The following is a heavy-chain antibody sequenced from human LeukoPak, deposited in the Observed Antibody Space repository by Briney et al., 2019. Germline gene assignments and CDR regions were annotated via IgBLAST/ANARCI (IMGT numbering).Heavy chain of an antibody. CDR1: GFTFSTYD. J-gene: IGHJ4*02. CDR3: AREHYVSGSYYLDY. D-gene: IGHD3-10*01. Sequence: PGGSLRLSCAASGFTFSTYDMHWVRQVPGKGLEWVSAIGNAGDTYYADSVKGRFTISRDNSKNTLYLQMNSLRAEDTAVYYCAREHYVSGSYYLDYWGQGTLVTVSS. V-gene: IGHV3-13*01. CDR2: IGNAGDT.